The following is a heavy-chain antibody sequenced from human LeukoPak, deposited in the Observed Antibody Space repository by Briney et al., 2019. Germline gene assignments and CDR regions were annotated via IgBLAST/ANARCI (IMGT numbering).Heavy chain of an antibody. CDR1: GYTFTGYY. CDR2: INPNSGGT. V-gene: IGHV1-2*06. Sequence: ASVKVSCKASGYTFTGYYMHWVRQGPGQGLEWMGRINPNSGGTNYAQKFQGRVTMTGDTSISTAYMELSRLRSDDTAVYYCARVYYDSSGSLFDPWGQGTLVTVSS. CDR3: ARVYYDSSGSLFDP. D-gene: IGHD3-22*01. J-gene: IGHJ5*02.